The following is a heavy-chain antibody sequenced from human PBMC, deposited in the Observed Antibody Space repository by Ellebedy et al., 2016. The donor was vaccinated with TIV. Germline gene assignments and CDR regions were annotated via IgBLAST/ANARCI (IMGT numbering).Heavy chain of an antibody. V-gene: IGHV4-59*01. CDR2: IYHNGST. CDR3: GRGGWHRPKNIDS. J-gene: IGHJ4*02. Sequence: SETLSLTXTVSRGPITDFYWNWVRQSPGKRLEWIGYIYHNGSTNCNPSLQSRVSISLDTSKSQFSLKLKSVTAADTAVYYCGRGGWHRPKNIDSWGQGTLVTVSS. CDR1: RGPITDFY. D-gene: IGHD6-19*01.